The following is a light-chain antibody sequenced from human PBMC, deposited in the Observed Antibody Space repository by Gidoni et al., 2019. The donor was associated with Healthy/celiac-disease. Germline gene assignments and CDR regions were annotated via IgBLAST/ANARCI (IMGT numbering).Light chain of an antibody. V-gene: IGKV3-20*01. CDR1: QSVSSSY. CDR3: QQYGSSPLG. Sequence: EIVLAQSPGTLSLSPGERATLSCRASQSVSSSYLARYQQKPGQAPRLLIYGASSRATGIPDRFSGSGSGTDFTLTISRLEPEDFAVYYCQQYGSSPLGFGQGTKLEIK. J-gene: IGKJ2*03. CDR2: GAS.